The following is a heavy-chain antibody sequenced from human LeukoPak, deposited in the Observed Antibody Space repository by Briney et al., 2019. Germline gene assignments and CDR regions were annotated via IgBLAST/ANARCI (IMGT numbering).Heavy chain of an antibody. D-gene: IGHD6-19*01. CDR3: ARAVAAIDY. CDR1: GFTFSSYS. J-gene: IGHJ4*02. V-gene: IGHV3-48*04. CDR2: ISSSSSTI. Sequence: PGGSLRLSCAASGFTFSSYSMNWVRQAPGKGPEWVSYISSSSSTIYYAGSVKGRFTISRDNAKNSLYLQMNSLRAEDTAVYYCARAVAAIDYWGQGTLVTVSS.